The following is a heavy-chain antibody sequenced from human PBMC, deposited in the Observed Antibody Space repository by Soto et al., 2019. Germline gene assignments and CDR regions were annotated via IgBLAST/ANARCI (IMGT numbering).Heavy chain of an antibody. CDR2: ISSSSSTI. V-gene: IGHV3-48*01. Sequence: GGSLRLSCAASGFTFGSYSVNWVRQAPGKGLEWVSYISSSSSTIYYADSVKGRFTISRDNAKNSLYLQMNSLRAEDTAVYYCARGNGVTTSWFYYYYYMDVWGKGTTVTVSS. CDR1: GFTFGSYS. J-gene: IGHJ6*03. CDR3: ARGNGVTTSWFYYYYYMDV. D-gene: IGHD4-17*01.